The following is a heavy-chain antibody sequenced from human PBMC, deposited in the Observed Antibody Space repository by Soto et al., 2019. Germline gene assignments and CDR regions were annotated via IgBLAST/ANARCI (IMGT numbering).Heavy chain of an antibody. J-gene: IGHJ6*02. V-gene: IGHV1-18*01. D-gene: IGHD2-2*01. CDR1: GYTFTSYG. Sequence: QVQLVQSGAEVKKPGASVKVSCKASGYTFTSYGISWVRQAPGQGLEWMGWISAYNGNTNYAQKLQGRVTMTTDTSTSTAYMELRSLRSDDTAVYYCAREMGYCSSTSCRPSYYYYGMDVGGQLTTVTVSS. CDR3: AREMGYCSSTSCRPSYYYYGMDV. CDR2: ISAYNGNT.